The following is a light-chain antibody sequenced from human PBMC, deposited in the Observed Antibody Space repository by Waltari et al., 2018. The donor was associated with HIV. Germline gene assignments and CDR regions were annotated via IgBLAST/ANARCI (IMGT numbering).Light chain of an antibody. V-gene: IGKV3-15*01. CDR3: QQYNDWPRT. CDR1: QSVSSN. Sequence: EVVMTQSPATLSVSPGERAALACRASQSVSSNLAWYQQKPGQAPRLLIYAASTRATGVPVRTEFTLTISSLQSEDFAVYYCQQYNDWPRTFGQGTKVEIK. CDR2: AAS. J-gene: IGKJ1*01.